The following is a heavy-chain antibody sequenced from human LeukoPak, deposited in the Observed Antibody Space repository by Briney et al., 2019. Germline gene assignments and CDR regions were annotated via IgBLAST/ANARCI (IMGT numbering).Heavy chain of an antibody. V-gene: IGHV3-7*01. D-gene: IGHD6-19*01. Sequence: PGGSLRLSCSASGFIFSSYWMSWVRQAPGKGLEWVATIKQDASEKYYVDSVEGRFIISRDNAKNSLYLQVNSLRAEDTAIYHCARQTSGRYSAYFDSWGRGILVTVSS. CDR2: IKQDASEK. CDR3: ARQTSGRYSAYFDS. J-gene: IGHJ5*01. CDR1: GFIFSSYW.